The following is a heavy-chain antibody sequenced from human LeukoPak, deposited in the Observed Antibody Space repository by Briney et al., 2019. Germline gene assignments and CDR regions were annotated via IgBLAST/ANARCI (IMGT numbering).Heavy chain of an antibody. CDR3: ARSHSGSYWGFFDY. D-gene: IGHD1-26*01. CDR2: INPNSGGT. J-gene: IGHJ4*02. Sequence: SVKVSCKASGYTFTGYYMHWVRQAPGQGLEWMGWINPNSGGTNYAQKFQGRVTMTRDTSISTAYMELSRLRSDDTAVYYCARSHSGSYWGFFDYWGQGTLVTVSS. CDR1: GYTFTGYY. V-gene: IGHV1-2*02.